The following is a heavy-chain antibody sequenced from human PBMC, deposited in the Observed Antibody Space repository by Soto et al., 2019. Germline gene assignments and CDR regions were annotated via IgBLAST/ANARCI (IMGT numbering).Heavy chain of an antibody. D-gene: IGHD4-17*01. CDR2: IYYSGST. V-gene: IGHV4-30-4*01. J-gene: IGHJ5*02. Sequence: QVQLQESGPGLVKPSQTLSLTCTVSGGSISSGDYYWSWIRQPPGKGLEWIGYIYYSGSTYYNPSLKSRVTISVDTSKNQFSLKLSYVTAADTAVYYGARDRGFFPPTTVTTGSNWFDPWGQGTLVTVSS. CDR1: GGSISSGDYY. CDR3: ARDRGFFPPTTVTTGSNWFDP.